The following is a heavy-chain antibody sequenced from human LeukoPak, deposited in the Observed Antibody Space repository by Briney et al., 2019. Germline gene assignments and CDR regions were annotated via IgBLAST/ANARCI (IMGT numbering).Heavy chain of an antibody. CDR3: ARRRIAAAGRAHDY. Sequence: SETLSLTCAVYGGSFSGYYWSWIRQPPGKGLEWIGEINHSGSTNYNPSLKSRVTISVDTSKNQFSLKLSSVTAADTAVYYCARRRIAAAGRAHDYWGQGTLVTVSS. J-gene: IGHJ4*02. D-gene: IGHD6-13*01. CDR2: INHSGST. CDR1: GGSFSGYY. V-gene: IGHV4-34*01.